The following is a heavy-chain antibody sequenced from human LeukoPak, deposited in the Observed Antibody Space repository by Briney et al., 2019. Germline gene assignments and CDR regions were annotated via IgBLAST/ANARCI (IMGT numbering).Heavy chain of an antibody. D-gene: IGHD3-10*01. CDR2: FYHSGIT. V-gene: IGHV4-30-2*06. Sequence: SETLSLTCTVSGGSISSGGYYWNWIRQSPGKGLEWIGYFYHSGITYYNPSLKSRVTISADTSKNQFSLKLSSVAAADTAVYYCARGDYYGSGSRYFDYWGQGTLVTVSS. J-gene: IGHJ4*02. CDR1: GGSISSGGYY. CDR3: ARGDYYGSGSRYFDY.